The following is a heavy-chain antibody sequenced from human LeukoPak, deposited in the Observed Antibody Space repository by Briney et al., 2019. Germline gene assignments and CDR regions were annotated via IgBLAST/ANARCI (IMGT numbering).Heavy chain of an antibody. CDR1: GFIFSSYA. Sequence: GRSLRLSCAASGFIFSSYAMHWVRQAPGKGLEWVSYISNSGITIYYADSVKGRFTLSRDNAKNSLDLQMNSLRAEDTAVYYCVREGWVLVTTDYYYYMDVWGKGTAVTVSS. V-gene: IGHV3-48*01. CDR2: ISNSGITI. CDR3: VREGWVLVTTDYYYYMDV. J-gene: IGHJ6*03. D-gene: IGHD1-1*01.